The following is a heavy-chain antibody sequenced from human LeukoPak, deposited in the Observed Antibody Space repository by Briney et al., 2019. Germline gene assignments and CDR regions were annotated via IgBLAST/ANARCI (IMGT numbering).Heavy chain of an antibody. D-gene: IGHD1-20*01. CDR1: GGSISSGGYS. Sequence: SETLSLTCAVSGGSISSGGYSWSWIRQPPGKGLEWIGYIYHSGSTYYNPSLKSRVTISVDRSKNQFSLKLSSVTAADTAVYYCARGSNSRKNWFDPWAREPWSPSPQ. CDR3: ARGSNSRKNWFDP. J-gene: IGHJ5*02. V-gene: IGHV4-30-2*01. CDR2: IYHSGST.